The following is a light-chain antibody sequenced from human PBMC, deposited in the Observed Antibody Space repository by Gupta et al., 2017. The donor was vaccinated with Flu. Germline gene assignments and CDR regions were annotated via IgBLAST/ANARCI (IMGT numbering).Light chain of an antibody. CDR1: QGLVYKDGITY. CDR3: MQATEWPFT. V-gene: IGKV2-30*01. CDR2: KVS. J-gene: IGKJ3*01. Sequence: DVVMTQSPLSLPVALGLPASISCRSSQGLVYKDGITYLTWFHQRPGQSPRRLIYKVSNRDSGVPDRFSGSGSHTXFTLKIXGVEAEHVGTYYSMQATEWPFTFGXATKVEI.